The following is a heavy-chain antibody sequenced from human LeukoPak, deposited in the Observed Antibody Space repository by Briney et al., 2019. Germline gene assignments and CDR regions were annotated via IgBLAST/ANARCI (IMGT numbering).Heavy chain of an antibody. J-gene: IGHJ4*02. CDR3: ARETAGWYDSGGYHAY. V-gene: IGHV3-66*01. CDR1: GFTVSSNY. CDR2: IYSGGST. D-gene: IGHD3-22*01. Sequence: SRGSLRLSCAASGFTVSSNYMSWVRQAPGKGLEWVSVIYSGGSTYYADSVKGRFTISRDNSKNTLYLQVNSLRAEDTAVYYCARETAGWYDSGGYHAYRGQGTLVTVSS.